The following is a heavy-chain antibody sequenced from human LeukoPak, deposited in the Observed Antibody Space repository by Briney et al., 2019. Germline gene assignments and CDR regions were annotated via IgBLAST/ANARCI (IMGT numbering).Heavy chain of an antibody. Sequence: GASVKVSCKASGGTFSSYAISWVRQAPGQGLEWMGWISAYNGNTNYAQKLQGRVTMTTDTSTSTAYMELRSLRSDDTAVYYCARGVNPSFIAAAGDDAFDIWGQGTMVTVSS. J-gene: IGHJ3*02. D-gene: IGHD6-13*01. CDR3: ARGVNPSFIAAAGDDAFDI. CDR2: ISAYNGNT. V-gene: IGHV1-18*01. CDR1: GGTFSSYA.